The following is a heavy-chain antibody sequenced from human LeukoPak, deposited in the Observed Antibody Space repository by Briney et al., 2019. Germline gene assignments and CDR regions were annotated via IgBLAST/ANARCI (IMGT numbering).Heavy chain of an antibody. CDR3: ATGMYYYGSGSYDMMRY. J-gene: IGHJ4*02. Sequence: ASVKVSCKVSGYTFTELSMHWVRQAPGKGLEWMGGFDPEDGETIYAQKFQGRVTMTEDTSTDTAYMELSSLRSEDTAVYYCATGMYYYGSGSYDMMRYWGQGTLVTVSS. CDR1: GYTFTELS. CDR2: FDPEDGET. V-gene: IGHV1-24*01. D-gene: IGHD3-10*01.